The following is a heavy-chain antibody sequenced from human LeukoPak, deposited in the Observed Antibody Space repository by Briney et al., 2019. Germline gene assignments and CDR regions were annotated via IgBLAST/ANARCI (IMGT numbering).Heavy chain of an antibody. D-gene: IGHD1-26*01. CDR2: TSGGGDIT. V-gene: IGHV3-23*01. Sequence: GGSLRLSCAASDFTFTTYAMTWVRQAPGKGLEWVSCTSGGGDITFYTDSVQGRFTISRDNSKNTLYMEMKSLRAEDTAVYYCAKDPTPWELLIDYWGQGTLVTVSS. CDR1: DFTFTTYA. J-gene: IGHJ4*02. CDR3: AKDPTPWELLIDY.